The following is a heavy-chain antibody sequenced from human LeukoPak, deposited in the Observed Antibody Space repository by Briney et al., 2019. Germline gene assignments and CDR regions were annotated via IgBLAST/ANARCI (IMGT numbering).Heavy chain of an antibody. CDR1: GGSISSSSYY. D-gene: IGHD3-10*01. V-gene: IGHV4-39*07. CDR3: ARGRGLDY. Sequence: PSETLSLTCTVSGGSISSSSYYWGWIRQPPGKGLEWIGYIYYSGSTYYNPSLKSRVTISVDTSKNQFSLKLSSVTAADTAVYYCARGRGLDYWGQGTLVTVSS. CDR2: IYYSGST. J-gene: IGHJ4*02.